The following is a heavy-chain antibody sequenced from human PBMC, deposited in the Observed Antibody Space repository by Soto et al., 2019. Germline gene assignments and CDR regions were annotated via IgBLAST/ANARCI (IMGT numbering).Heavy chain of an antibody. CDR1: GDSISFYY. CDR2: VNYGGTT. J-gene: IGHJ3*02. CDR3: ASGLKDRGAFDI. Sequence: SETLSLTCTVSGDSISFYYWNWIRKPPGKGLEWIGCVNYGGTTVYNPSLKSRVTISVNTSKDQFSLKLSSVTAADTAVYYCASGLKDRGAFDIWGQGPMVTVSS. D-gene: IGHD3-10*01. V-gene: IGHV4-59*01.